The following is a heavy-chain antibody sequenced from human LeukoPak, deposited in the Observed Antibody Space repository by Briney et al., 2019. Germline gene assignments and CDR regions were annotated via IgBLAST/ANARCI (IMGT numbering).Heavy chain of an antibody. Sequence: SDTLSLTCTVSGGSISSYYWSWIRQPPGKGLEWIGYIYYSGSTNYNPSLKSRVTISVDTSKNQFSLKLSSVTAADTAVYYCAREESSGWFDYWGQGTLVTVSS. CDR3: AREESSGWFDY. J-gene: IGHJ4*02. CDR2: IYYSGST. CDR1: GGSISSYY. V-gene: IGHV4-59*01. D-gene: IGHD6-19*01.